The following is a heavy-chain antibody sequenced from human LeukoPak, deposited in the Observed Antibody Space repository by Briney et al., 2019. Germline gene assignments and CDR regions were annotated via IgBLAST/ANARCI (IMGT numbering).Heavy chain of an antibody. D-gene: IGHD5-24*01. CDR1: GFTFSSYW. J-gene: IGHJ4*02. Sequence: PGGSLRLSCAASGFTFSSYWMHWVRQVPGKGLVWVARINSAGRSASYAESVKGRFTISRDNVKNTLSLQMNSLRAEDTAVYFCVRDVWGDRDGFFDRWGQGTLVTVSS. CDR3: VRDVWGDRDGFFDR. V-gene: IGHV3-74*01. CDR2: INSAGRSA.